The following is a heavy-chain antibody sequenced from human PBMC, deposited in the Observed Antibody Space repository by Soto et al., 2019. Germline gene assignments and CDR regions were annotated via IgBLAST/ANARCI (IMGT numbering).Heavy chain of an antibody. D-gene: IGHD6-13*01. CDR1: GGSISSGGYY. Sequence: QVQLQESGPGLVKPSQTLSLTCTVSGGSISSGGYYWSWIRQHPGKALEWIGYIYYSGSTYYNPSLKSRVTISVDTSKNQFSLKLSSVTAADTAVYYCARERRSSSWSKIDYWGQGTLVTVSS. CDR3: ARERRSSSWSKIDY. CDR2: IYYSGST. J-gene: IGHJ4*02. V-gene: IGHV4-31*03.